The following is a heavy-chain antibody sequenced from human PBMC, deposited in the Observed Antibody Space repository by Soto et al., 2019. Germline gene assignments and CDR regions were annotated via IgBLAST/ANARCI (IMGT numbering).Heavy chain of an antibody. V-gene: IGHV3-30*18. CDR3: AKEKGGSFRPFDY. CDR1: GFTYSSYG. CDR2: ISYDGSNK. D-gene: IGHD1-26*01. J-gene: IGHJ4*02. Sequence: QVQLVESGGGVIQPGRSLRLSCAASGFTYSSYGMHWVRQAPGKGLEWVAVISYDGSNKYYADSVKGRFTISRDNSKNTLYLQMNSLRAEDTAVYYCAKEKGGSFRPFDYWGQGTLVPVSS.